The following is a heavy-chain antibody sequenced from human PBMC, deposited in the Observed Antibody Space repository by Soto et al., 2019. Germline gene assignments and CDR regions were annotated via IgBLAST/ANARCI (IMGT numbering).Heavy chain of an antibody. CDR3: AKGSVRSADYGDYVHFDY. Sequence: GGSLRLSCAASGFTFSSYAMSWVRQAPGKGLEWVSAICGSGGSTYYADSVKGRFTISRDNSKNTLYLQMNSLRAEDTAVYYCAKGSVRSADYGDYVHFDYWGQGTLVTVSS. J-gene: IGHJ4*02. CDR1: GFTFSSYA. V-gene: IGHV3-23*01. D-gene: IGHD4-17*01. CDR2: ICGSGGST.